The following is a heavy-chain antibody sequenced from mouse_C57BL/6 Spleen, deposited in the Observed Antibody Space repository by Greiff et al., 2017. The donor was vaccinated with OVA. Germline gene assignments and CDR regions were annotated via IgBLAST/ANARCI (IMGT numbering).Heavy chain of an antibody. CDR1: GYAFTNYL. CDR3: ARSITTVVYFDY. V-gene: IGHV1-54*01. Sequence: QVQLQQSGAELVRPGTSVKVSCKASGYAFTNYLIEWVKQRPGQGLEWIGVINPGSGGTNYNEKFKGKATLTADKSSSTAYMQLSRLTSEDSAVYFCARSITTVVYFDYWGQGTTLTVSS. D-gene: IGHD1-1*01. CDR2: INPGSGGT. J-gene: IGHJ2*01.